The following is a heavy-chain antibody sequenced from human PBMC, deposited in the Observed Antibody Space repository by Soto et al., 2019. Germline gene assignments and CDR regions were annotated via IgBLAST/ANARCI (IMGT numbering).Heavy chain of an antibody. J-gene: IGHJ4*02. D-gene: IGHD2-8*01. CDR3: ARPPFPGCINAVCYPFDY. CDR2: IIPIFGTA. CDR1: GGTFSSYA. V-gene: IGHV1-69*13. Sequence: SVKVSCKASGGTFSSYAISWVRRAPGQGLEWMGGIIPIFGTANYAQKFQGRVTITADESTSTAYMELSSLRSEDTAVYYCARPPFPGCINAVCYPFDYWGQGTLVTVSS.